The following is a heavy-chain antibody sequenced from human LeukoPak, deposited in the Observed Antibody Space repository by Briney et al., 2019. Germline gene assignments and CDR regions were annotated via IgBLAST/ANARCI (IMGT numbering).Heavy chain of an antibody. CDR1: GGSFSGYY. D-gene: IGHD5-18*01. CDR3: ARDGYGYSPFDY. CDR2: INHSGST. Sequence: PSETLSRTCAVYGGSFSGYYWSWIRQPPGKGLEWIGEINHSGSTNYNPSLKSRVTISVDTSKNQFSLKLSSVTAADTAVYYCARDGYGYSPFDYWGQGTLVTVSS. V-gene: IGHV4-34*01. J-gene: IGHJ4*02.